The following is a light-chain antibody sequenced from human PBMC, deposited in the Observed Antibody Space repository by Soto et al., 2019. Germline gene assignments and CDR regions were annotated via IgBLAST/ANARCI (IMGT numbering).Light chain of an antibody. CDR2: AAS. CDR3: QQYGLSPRT. CDR1: QSVSSSY. J-gene: IGKJ1*01. Sequence: EIVLTQSPGTLSLSPGERATLSCRASQSVSSSYLAWYQQKPGQAPRLFIYAASIRATGIPDRFSGSGSGTDFTLTISRLEPEDFAVYYCQQYGLSPRTFGRGTKVDIK. V-gene: IGKV3-20*01.